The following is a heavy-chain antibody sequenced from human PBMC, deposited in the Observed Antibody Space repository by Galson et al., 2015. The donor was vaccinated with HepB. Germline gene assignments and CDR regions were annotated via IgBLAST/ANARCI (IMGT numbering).Heavy chain of an antibody. CDR3: AREPRGAFDI. Sequence: QSGAEVKKPGESLKISCKASGYTFTSYYMHWVRQAPGQGLEWMGIINPSGGSTSYAQKLQGRVTMTRDTSTSTVYMELSSLRSEDTAVYYCAREPRGAFDIWGQGTMVTVSS. CDR1: GYTFTSYY. CDR2: INPSGGST. V-gene: IGHV1-46*04. J-gene: IGHJ3*02. D-gene: IGHD3-10*01.